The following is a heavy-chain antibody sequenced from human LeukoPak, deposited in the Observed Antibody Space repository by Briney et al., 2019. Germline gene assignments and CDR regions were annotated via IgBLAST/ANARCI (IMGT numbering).Heavy chain of an antibody. CDR3: ARGPYGMDV. J-gene: IGHJ6*02. V-gene: IGHV6-1*01. CDR2: TYYRSKWYN. Sequence: SQTLSLTCAISGDSVSSNSAAWIWIRQSPSRGLEWLGRTYYRSKWYNDSALSVKSRITINPGTSKNQFSLHLHSVTPEDTAVYYCARGPYGMDVWGQGTTVTVSS. CDR1: GDSVSSNSAA.